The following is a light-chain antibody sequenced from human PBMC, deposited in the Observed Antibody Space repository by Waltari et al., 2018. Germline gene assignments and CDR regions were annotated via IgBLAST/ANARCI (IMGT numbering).Light chain of an antibody. Sequence: QLVLTQSPSASASLGASVKLTCTLSSGHSSNVIAWIQQHPGKGPRYLMKVNSVGVTSKGDKSPDRFSGSSSGAEHYLTISSLQSEDEADYYCQTGGHGTWVFGGGTKLTVL. J-gene: IGLJ3*02. CDR1: SGHSSNV. V-gene: IGLV4-69*01. CDR3: QTGGHGTWV. CDR2: VNSVGVT.